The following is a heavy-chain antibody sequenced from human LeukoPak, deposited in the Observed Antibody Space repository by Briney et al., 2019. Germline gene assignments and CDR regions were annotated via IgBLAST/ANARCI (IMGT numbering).Heavy chain of an antibody. Sequence: GGSLRLSCAASGFTFSSYGMHWVRQAPGKGLVWVSLIITDGSSAYYADSVMGRFTISRDNAKNTLYLQMNSLRAEDTAVYYCAKGAYSSSWYDYFDYWGQGTLVTVSS. V-gene: IGHV3-74*01. CDR1: GFTFSSYG. CDR3: AKGAYSSSWYDYFDY. CDR2: IITDGSSA. J-gene: IGHJ4*02. D-gene: IGHD6-13*01.